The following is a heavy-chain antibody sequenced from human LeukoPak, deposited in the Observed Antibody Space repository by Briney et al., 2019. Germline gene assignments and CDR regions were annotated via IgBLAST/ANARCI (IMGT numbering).Heavy chain of an antibody. CDR2: INPDIGGT. V-gene: IGHV1-2*02. J-gene: IGHJ6*03. D-gene: IGHD1-26*01. CDR1: GYTFTDYY. Sequence: ASVKVSCTASGYTFTDYYIHWLRQAPGQGLEWMGWINPDIGGTHYVQNFQGRVTMIRDTSISTAYMELSRLRYDDTAIYYCARAGTVSGSYLGHYYFYMDVWGKGTTVSVSS. CDR3: ARAGTVSGSYLGHYYFYMDV.